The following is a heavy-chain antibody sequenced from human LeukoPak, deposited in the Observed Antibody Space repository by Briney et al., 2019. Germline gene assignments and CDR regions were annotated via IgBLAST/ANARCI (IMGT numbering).Heavy chain of an antibody. Sequence: PGGSLRLSCAASGFTFDDYGMHWVRQAPGKGLEWVSLISGDGGSTYYADSVKGRFTISRDNSKNSLYLQMNSLRTEDTALYYCAKDHSSGWYGMEYYFDYWGQGTLVTVSS. CDR1: GFTFDDYG. D-gene: IGHD6-19*01. CDR3: AKDHSSGWYGMEYYFDY. CDR2: ISGDGGST. V-gene: IGHV3-43*02. J-gene: IGHJ4*02.